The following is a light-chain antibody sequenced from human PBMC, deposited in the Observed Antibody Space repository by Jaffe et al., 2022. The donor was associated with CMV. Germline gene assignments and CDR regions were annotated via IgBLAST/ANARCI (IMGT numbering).Light chain of an antibody. CDR1: QNINNW. Sequence: DIQMTQSPSTLAASVGDRVTITCRASQNINNWLAWYQQKPGKAPKLLIHQASTLESGVPSRFSGSGSGTEFTLTISSLQPDDFATYYCQHYDTDIITFGQGTRLEIK. CDR2: QAS. CDR3: QHYDTDIIT. J-gene: IGKJ5*01. V-gene: IGKV1-5*03.